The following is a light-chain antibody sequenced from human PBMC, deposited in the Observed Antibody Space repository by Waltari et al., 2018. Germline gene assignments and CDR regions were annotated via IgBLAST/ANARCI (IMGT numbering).Light chain of an antibody. CDR3: QQYSNWPLT. CDR2: GAS. V-gene: IGKV3-15*01. CDR1: QSVSSS. Sequence: EIVLTQSPATLSLSPGERATISCRASQSVSSSLAWYQQKPGQAPRLLIYGASSRATGIPDRFSGSGSGTDFTLTISSLEPEDFAVYYCQQYSNWPLTFGGGTKVEIK. J-gene: IGKJ4*01.